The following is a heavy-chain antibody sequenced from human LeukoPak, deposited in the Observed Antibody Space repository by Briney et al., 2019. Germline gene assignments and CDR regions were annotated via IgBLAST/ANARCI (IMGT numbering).Heavy chain of an antibody. CDR1: GGSISSNY. V-gene: IGHV4-59*01. CDR3: ARGYSIDY. D-gene: IGHD1-26*01. J-gene: IGHJ4*02. CDR2: IHYSGST. Sequence: SETLSLTCTVSGGSISSNYWSWIRQPPREGLEWIGYIHYSGSTNYNPSLKSRVSISVDTSKNQFSLKLSSVTAADTAVYYCARGYSIDYWGQGTLVTVSS.